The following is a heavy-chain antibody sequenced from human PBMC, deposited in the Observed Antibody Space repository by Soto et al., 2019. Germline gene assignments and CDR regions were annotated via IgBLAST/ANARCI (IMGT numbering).Heavy chain of an antibody. CDR3: AREGTVTSLDP. Sequence: GASVNGCCKASGDTVTSYGISWGRQAPGQGLEWMGWISAYNGNTNYAQKLQVRVTMTTDTSTSTAYMELRSLRYEETAVYYCAREGTVTSLDPWGQGTLVTVSS. D-gene: IGHD2-2*01. CDR2: ISAYNGNT. CDR1: GDTVTSYG. V-gene: IGHV1-18*01. J-gene: IGHJ5*02.